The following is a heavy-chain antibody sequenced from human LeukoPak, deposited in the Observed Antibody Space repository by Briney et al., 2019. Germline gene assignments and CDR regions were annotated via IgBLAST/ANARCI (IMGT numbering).Heavy chain of an antibody. V-gene: IGHV3-21*01. CDR3: ARDTMTPYFMDV. J-gene: IGHJ6*03. Sequence: PGGSLRLSCAASGFTFDDYGMSWVRQAPGKGLEWVSSISSSSSYIYYADSVKGRFTISRHNAKNSLYLQMNSLRAEDTAVYYCARDTMTPYFMDVWGKGTTVTISS. CDR1: GFTFDDYG. CDR2: ISSSSSYI. D-gene: IGHD2-2*01.